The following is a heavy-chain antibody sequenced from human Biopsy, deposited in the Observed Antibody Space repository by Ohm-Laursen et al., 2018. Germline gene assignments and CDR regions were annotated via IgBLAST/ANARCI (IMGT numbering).Heavy chain of an antibody. CDR2: IIPMFGPA. Sequence: ASVKVSCKASGGTFSSDAITWVRQAPGQGLEWMGGIIPMFGPANYAQKFQGKVTITADESTSTAYMELSSLRSEDTAVYYCASSNSGTYDVWGQGTTVTVSS. D-gene: IGHD1-26*01. CDR1: GGTFSSDA. CDR3: ASSNSGTYDV. V-gene: IGHV1-69*13. J-gene: IGHJ6*02.